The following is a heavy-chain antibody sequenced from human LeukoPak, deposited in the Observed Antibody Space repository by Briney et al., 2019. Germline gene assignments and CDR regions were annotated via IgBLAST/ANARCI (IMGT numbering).Heavy chain of an antibody. CDR2: IYPGDSDT. CDR3: ARQDGPPGTHYYYGMDV. Sequence: GESLKISCKGSGYSFTSYWIGWVRQMPGKGLEWMGIIYPGDSDTRYSPSFQGQVTLSADKSISTAYLRWSSLKALDTAMYYCARQDGPPGTHYYYGMDVWGQGTTVTVSS. D-gene: IGHD5-24*01. CDR1: GYSFTSYW. V-gene: IGHV5-51*01. J-gene: IGHJ6*02.